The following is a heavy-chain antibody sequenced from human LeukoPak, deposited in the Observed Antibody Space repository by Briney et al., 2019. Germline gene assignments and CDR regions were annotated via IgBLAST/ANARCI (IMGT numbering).Heavy chain of an antibody. V-gene: IGHV4-4*02. D-gene: IGHD3-10*01. CDR1: GDSISSSNW. CDR3: ARVGIKMIRGYFDR. Sequence: SETLSLTCDVSGDSISSSNWWGWVRQPPGKGLEWIGETYHSGSTDYNPSLKSRVTISVDKPKNQFSLKLTSVTAADTAVYYCARVGIKMIRGYFDRWGQGTLVTVSS. J-gene: IGHJ4*02. CDR2: TYHSGST.